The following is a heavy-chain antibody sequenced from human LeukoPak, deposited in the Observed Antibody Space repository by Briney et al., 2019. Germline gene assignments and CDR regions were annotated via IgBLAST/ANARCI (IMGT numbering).Heavy chain of an antibody. D-gene: IGHD3-9*01. CDR2: IKQDGSET. CDR1: GFSFTDYW. Sequence: GGALRLSCEASGFSFTDYWMTWVRQAPGKGLEGLADIKQDGSETHYVDSVKGRFIISRDNAKNSLYLQMNSLRVEDTAVYYCATYWRHFDWLLSDIWGLGTMVTVSS. V-gene: IGHV3-7*05. J-gene: IGHJ3*02. CDR3: ATYWRHFDWLLSDI.